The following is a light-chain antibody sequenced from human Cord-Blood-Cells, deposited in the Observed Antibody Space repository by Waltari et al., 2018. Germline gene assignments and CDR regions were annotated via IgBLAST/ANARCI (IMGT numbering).Light chain of an antibody. Sequence: SSELTQPPPVSVSPGLTASITCSGDKMGDKYACWYQQKPGQSPVLVIYQDSKRPSGIPERFSGSNSGNTATLTISGTQAMDEADYYCQAWDSSTVVFGGGTKLTVL. CDR1: KMGDKY. CDR3: QAWDSSTVV. J-gene: IGLJ2*01. V-gene: IGLV3-1*01. CDR2: QDS.